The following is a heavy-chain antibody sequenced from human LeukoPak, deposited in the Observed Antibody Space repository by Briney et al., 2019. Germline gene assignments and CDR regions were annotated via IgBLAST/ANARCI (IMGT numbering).Heavy chain of an antibody. CDR3: ARDPPYCGGDCHQGAFDI. J-gene: IGHJ3*02. Sequence: GASVKVSCKASGYTFTYRYLHWVRQAPGQALEWMGGIIPIFGTANYAQKFQGRVTITTDESTSTAYMELSSLRSEDTAVYYCARDPPYCGGDCHQGAFDIWGQGTMVTVSS. CDR1: GYTFTYRY. D-gene: IGHD2-21*01. CDR2: IIPIFGTA. V-gene: IGHV1-69*05.